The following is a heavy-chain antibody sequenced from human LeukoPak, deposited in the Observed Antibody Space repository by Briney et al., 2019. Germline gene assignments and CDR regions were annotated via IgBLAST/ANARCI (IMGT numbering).Heavy chain of an antibody. J-gene: IGHJ3*02. CDR3: VRASVESGGAFDI. CDR2: IYYIESA. Sequence: LETLSLTCTVSGGSFTGYYWNWIRQPPGKGLEWIGHIYYIESAKYNPSLKSRVTISVDTSKNQFSLKLRSVTAADTAVYYCVRASVESGGAFDIWGQGTMVTVSS. CDR1: GGSFTGYY. V-gene: IGHV4-59*01. D-gene: IGHD2-15*01.